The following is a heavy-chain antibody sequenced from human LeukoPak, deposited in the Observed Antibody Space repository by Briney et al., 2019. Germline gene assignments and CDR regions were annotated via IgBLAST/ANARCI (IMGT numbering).Heavy chain of an antibody. CDR1: GGSISSGDYY. CDR3: ARGSLAVAGRPGPRHRNWFDP. J-gene: IGHJ5*02. D-gene: IGHD6-19*01. CDR2: IYYSGST. V-gene: IGHV4-30-4*01. Sequence: QPSQTLSLTCTVSGGSISSGDYYWSWIRQPPGKGLEWIGYIYYSGSTYYNPSLKSRVTISVDTSKNQFSLKLSSVTAADTAVYYCARGSLAVAGRPGPRHRNWFDPWGQGTLVTVSS.